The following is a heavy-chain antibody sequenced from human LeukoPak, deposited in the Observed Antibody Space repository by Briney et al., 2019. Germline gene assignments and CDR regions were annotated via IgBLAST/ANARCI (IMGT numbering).Heavy chain of an antibody. D-gene: IGHD3-16*01. Sequence: SETLSLTCTVSGGPISRYYWSWIRQPPGKGLEWIAYIYYTGNTNYNPSLKSRVTISVDSSKNQLSLKLSSVAAADTAVYFCARDRGSLGGFDSWGQGALVTVSS. CDR1: GGPISRYY. CDR3: ARDRGSLGGFDS. V-gene: IGHV4-59*01. J-gene: IGHJ4*02. CDR2: IYYTGNT.